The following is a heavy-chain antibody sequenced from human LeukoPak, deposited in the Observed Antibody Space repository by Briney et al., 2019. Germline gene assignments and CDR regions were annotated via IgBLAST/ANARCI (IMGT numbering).Heavy chain of an antibody. CDR3: ARLAAPRYDFWSGYHLHY. Sequence: SETLSLTCAVYGGSFSGYYWSWIRQPPGKGLEWIGEINHSGSTNYNPSLKSRVTISVDTSKNQFSLKPSSVTAADTAVYYCARLAAPRYDFWSGYHLHYWGQGTLVTVSS. D-gene: IGHD3-3*01. V-gene: IGHV4-34*01. CDR2: INHSGST. J-gene: IGHJ4*02. CDR1: GGSFSGYY.